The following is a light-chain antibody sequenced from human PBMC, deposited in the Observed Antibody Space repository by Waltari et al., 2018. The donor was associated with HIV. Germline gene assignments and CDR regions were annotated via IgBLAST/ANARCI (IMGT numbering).Light chain of an antibody. CDR1: SSDVGGYNY. Sequence: QSALTQPASVSGSPGQSITISCTGTSSDVGGYNYVSWYQLHPGKAPKLMIYDVSNRTSGVSNRLSGSKSGNTASLTSSGLQAEDEADYYCSSDTSSSTLVFGGGTKLTVL. CDR3: SSDTSSSTLV. J-gene: IGLJ2*01. CDR2: DVS. V-gene: IGLV2-14*03.